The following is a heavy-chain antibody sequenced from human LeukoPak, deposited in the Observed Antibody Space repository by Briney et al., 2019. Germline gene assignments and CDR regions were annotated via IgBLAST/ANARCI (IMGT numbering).Heavy chain of an antibody. D-gene: IGHD1-26*01. CDR2: IYYSGST. CDR1: GGSSSSHY. J-gene: IGHJ4*02. Sequence: PSETLSLTCTVSGGSSSSHYWSWIQQPPGKELEWIGYIYYSGSTNYNPSLKSRVTMSVDTSKNQFSLKLSSVTAADTAVYYCARGRFWVRGTYFDYWGQGTLVTVSS. CDR3: ARGRFWVRGTYFDY. V-gene: IGHV4-59*11.